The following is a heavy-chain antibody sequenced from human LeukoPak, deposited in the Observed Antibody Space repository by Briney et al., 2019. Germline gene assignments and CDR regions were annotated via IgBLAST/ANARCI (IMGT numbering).Heavy chain of an antibody. CDR1: GFTFSSYS. CDR2: IFVDGSST. Sequence: GGSLRLSCVASGFTFSSYSMHWVRQAPGEGLAWVSRIFVDGSSTSYADSVKGRFTISRDNTKNTLYLQMSSLRDDDTAVYYCARAGASYAMDVWGQGTTVTVS. V-gene: IGHV3-74*01. CDR3: ARAGASYAMDV. D-gene: IGHD1-14*01. J-gene: IGHJ6*02.